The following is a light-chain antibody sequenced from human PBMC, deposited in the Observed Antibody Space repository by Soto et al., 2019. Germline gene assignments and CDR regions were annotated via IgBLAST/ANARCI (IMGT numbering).Light chain of an antibody. CDR3: QQYNSYSGT. J-gene: IGKJ1*01. CDR2: AAS. Sequence: DIQMTQSPSSVSASXXDRVXISCRASQGISRSLAWYQQKPGKAPKXXIYAASSLQSGVPSRFSGSGFGTDFTLTISSLQPDDFATYYCQQYNSYSGTFGQGTKVDIK. CDR1: QGISRS. V-gene: IGKV1D-16*01.